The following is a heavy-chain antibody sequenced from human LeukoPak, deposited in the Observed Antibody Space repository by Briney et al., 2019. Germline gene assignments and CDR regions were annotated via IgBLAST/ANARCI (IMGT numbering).Heavy chain of an antibody. CDR2: ITGGGDDT. D-gene: IGHD6-19*01. CDR1: GLTFSNYA. CDR3: AKDHSSGWPDCFDY. J-gene: IGHJ4*02. Sequence: GGSLRLSCAASGLTFSNYAMSWVRQAPGKGLEWVSSITGGGDDTYYTDSVKGRFTISRDNSKNTLYLQMNSLRAEDTAVYYCAKDHSSGWPDCFDYWGQGALVTVSS. V-gene: IGHV3-23*01.